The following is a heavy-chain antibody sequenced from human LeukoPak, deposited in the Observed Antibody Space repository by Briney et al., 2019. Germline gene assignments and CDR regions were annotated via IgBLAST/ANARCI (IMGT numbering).Heavy chain of an antibody. J-gene: IGHJ4*02. CDR1: EFAFSTYA. D-gene: IGHD1-26*01. V-gene: IGHV3-23*01. Sequence: GGSLRLSCAASEFAFSTYAMSWVRQAPGKGLEWVSGLTGSGLSTYYADSVKGRFTISRDNSKNILYLQMNSLRADDTAVYFCAKDLLGATGFFDCWGQGTLVTVSS. CDR2: LTGSGLST. CDR3: AKDLLGATGFFDC.